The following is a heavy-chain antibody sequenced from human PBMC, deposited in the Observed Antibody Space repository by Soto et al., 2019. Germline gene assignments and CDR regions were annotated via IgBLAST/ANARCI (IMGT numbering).Heavy chain of an antibody. Sequence: VESLKISCHVSGYRFTSDWLTWVRQVPGKGLECLGRIEPRDSYTNYSPSFQGHVTISVDKSINTAYLQWNSLKASDTAIYYCARVGATTLHYFDSWGQGTLVTVSS. J-gene: IGHJ4*02. CDR1: GYRFTSDW. CDR3: ARVGATTLHYFDS. D-gene: IGHD1-26*01. CDR2: IEPRDSYT. V-gene: IGHV5-10-1*01.